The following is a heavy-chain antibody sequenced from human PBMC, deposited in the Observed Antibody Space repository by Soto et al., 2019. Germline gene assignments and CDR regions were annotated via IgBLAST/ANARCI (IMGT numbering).Heavy chain of an antibody. Sequence: SVKVSCKASGGTFSSYTISWVRQAPGQGLEWMGRIIPILGIANYAQKFQGRVTITADKSTSTAYMELSSLRSEDTAVYYCARDRYYYDSSGSLPFDYWGQGTLVTVSS. V-gene: IGHV1-69*04. CDR2: IIPILGIA. CDR1: GGTFSSYT. D-gene: IGHD3-22*01. CDR3: ARDRYYYDSSGSLPFDY. J-gene: IGHJ4*02.